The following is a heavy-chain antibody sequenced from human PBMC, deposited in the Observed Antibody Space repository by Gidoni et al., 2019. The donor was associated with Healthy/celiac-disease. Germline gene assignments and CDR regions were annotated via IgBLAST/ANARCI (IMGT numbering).Heavy chain of an antibody. J-gene: IGHJ1*01. D-gene: IGHD1-26*01. CDR3: ARGGVGATGYFQH. CDR1: GGSFSGYY. V-gene: IGHV4-34*01. CDR2: INHSGST. Sequence: QVQLQQWGAGLLKPSETLSPTCAVYGGSFSGYYWSWIRQPPGQGLGWIGEINHSGSTNYHPSLSSRVTISVDTSKNQFSLKLSSVTAADTAVYYCARGGVGATGYFQHWGQGTLVTVSS.